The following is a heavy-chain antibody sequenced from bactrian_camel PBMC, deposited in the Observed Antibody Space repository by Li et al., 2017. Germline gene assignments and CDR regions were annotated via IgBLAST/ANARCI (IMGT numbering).Heavy chain of an antibody. D-gene: IGHD1*01. V-gene: IGHV3S1*01. Sequence: HVQLVESGGDSVQPGGSLTLSCVVSGLVTSNNCMAWFRQAPGKVREGVAPIYADSGRTYYDDSVKGRFTISQDNAKYTVYLHMNSLKPEDSGMYYCAKRWSFTRSWSDMLMYNDWGQGTQVTVS. CDR3: AKRWSFTRSWSDMLMYND. CDR2: IYADSGRT. CDR1: GLVTSNNC. J-gene: IGHJ4*01.